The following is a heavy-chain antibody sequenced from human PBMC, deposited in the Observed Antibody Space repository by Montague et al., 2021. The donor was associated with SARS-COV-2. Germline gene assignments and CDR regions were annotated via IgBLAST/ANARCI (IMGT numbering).Heavy chain of an antibody. CDR2: MSNSNSYI. Sequence: SLRLSCAASGFTFSSYSMNGVRQAPGKGLEWVSSMSNSNSYIYYADSVKGRFTISRDNAKNSLYLQMNSLRAEDTAVYYCARAAWGYYDSSGYLDYWGQGTLVTVSS. CDR1: GFTFSSYS. V-gene: IGHV3-21*01. D-gene: IGHD3-22*01. CDR3: ARAAWGYYDSSGYLDY. J-gene: IGHJ4*02.